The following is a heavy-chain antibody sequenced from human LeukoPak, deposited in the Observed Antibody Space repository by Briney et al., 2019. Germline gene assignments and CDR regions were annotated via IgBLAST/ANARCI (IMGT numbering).Heavy chain of an antibody. J-gene: IGHJ4*02. Sequence: ASVKVSCKASGYIFTSYSLHWVRQAPGQGLEWMGIINPSGGSTSYAQKFQGRVTVTMDTSTSTVYMDLRSLRSEDTAVYYCATLPNSARYPFLDYWGQGTLVIVSS. CDR3: ATLPNSARYPFLDY. D-gene: IGHD1-26*01. CDR1: GYIFTSYS. CDR2: INPSGGST. V-gene: IGHV1-46*01.